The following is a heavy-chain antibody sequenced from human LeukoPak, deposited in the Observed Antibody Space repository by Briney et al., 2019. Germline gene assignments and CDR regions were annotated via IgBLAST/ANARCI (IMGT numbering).Heavy chain of an antibody. J-gene: IGHJ4*02. CDR1: GYTFTNYH. Sequence: GASVKLSCKASGYTFTNYHMHWVRQAPGQGLEWMGWINPNSGDTNYAQKFQGRVTITRDTTISTAYMELSRLRSDDTAVFYCATLMAHLDYWGQGTLVTVSS. D-gene: IGHD2-8*01. V-gene: IGHV1-2*02. CDR3: ATLMAHLDY. CDR2: INPNSGDT.